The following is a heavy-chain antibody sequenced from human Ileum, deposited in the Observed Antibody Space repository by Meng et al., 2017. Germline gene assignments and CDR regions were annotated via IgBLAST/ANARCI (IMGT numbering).Heavy chain of an antibody. D-gene: IGHD1-14*01. CDR3: ARTYNTPFFDS. CDR1: GANVNFGCNF. Sequence: LSEAGPGLVMFSEALYPFCAISGANVNFGCNFWIWIRQSPGKSLEWIGHTYYTGLTNYNPALKSRVAISLDASKNQFSLKLNSVSAADSAVYFCARTYNTPFFDSWGQGTLVTVSS. V-gene: IGHV4-61*01. J-gene: IGHJ4*02. CDR2: TYYTGLT.